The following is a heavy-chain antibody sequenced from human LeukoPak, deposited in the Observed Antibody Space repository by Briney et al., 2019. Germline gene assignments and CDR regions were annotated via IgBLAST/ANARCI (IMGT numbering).Heavy chain of an antibody. CDR1: GFTFSGYW. CDR2: IDSDGNTI. J-gene: IGHJ3*02. V-gene: IGHV3-74*01. D-gene: IGHD6-19*01. Sequence: PGGSLRLSCAASGFTFSGYWMHWVRQAPGKGLVWVSRIDSDGNTITYADSVKGRFTISRDNAKNTLYLQMNSLRAEDTAVFYCAREAVTGTFAFDIWGQGTMVTVSS. CDR3: AREAVTGTFAFDI.